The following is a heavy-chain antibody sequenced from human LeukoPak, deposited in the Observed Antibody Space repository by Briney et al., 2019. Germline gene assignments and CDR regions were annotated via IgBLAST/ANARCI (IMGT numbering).Heavy chain of an antibody. D-gene: IGHD4-17*01. CDR1: GFPFSDYA. V-gene: IGHV3-23*01. CDR3: GRDPNGDYVGAFEF. J-gene: IGHJ3*01. Sequence: GGSLRLSCEASGFPFSDYAMTWVRQAPGKGLEWVSSIKGSGGGSSYADSVKGRFTMTRDNSRSTLYLQMNSLRAGDTAVYFCGRDPNGDYVGAFEFWGQGTLVTVSS. CDR2: IKGSGGGS.